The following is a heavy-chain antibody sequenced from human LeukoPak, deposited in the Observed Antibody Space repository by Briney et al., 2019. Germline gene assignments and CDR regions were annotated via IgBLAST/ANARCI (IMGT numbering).Heavy chain of an antibody. CDR3: ARAGGSSWSRYYFDY. Sequence: PSETLSLTCTVSGGSIGSYYWSWIRQPPGKGLEWIGYIYYSGSTNYNSSLKSRVTISVDTSKNQFSLKLSSVTAADTAVYYCARAGGSSWSRYYFDYWGQGTLVTVSS. CDR1: GGSIGSYY. CDR2: IYYSGST. D-gene: IGHD6-13*01. V-gene: IGHV4-59*01. J-gene: IGHJ4*02.